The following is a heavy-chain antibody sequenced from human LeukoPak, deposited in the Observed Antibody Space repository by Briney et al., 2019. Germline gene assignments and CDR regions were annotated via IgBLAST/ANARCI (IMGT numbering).Heavy chain of an antibody. D-gene: IGHD6-13*01. J-gene: IGHJ4*02. CDR3: ARDRYSSWTGSPDY. CDR2: ISSSSSYI. V-gene: IGHV3-21*01. CDR1: GFAFSSYS. Sequence: GGSLRLSCAASGFAFSSYSMNWVRQAPGKGLEWVSSISSSSSYIYYADSVKGRFTISRDNAKNSLYLQMNSLRAEDTAVYYCARDRYSSWTGSPDYWGQGTLVTVSS.